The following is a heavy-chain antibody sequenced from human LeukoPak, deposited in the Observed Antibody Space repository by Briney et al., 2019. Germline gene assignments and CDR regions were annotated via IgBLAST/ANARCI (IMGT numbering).Heavy chain of an antibody. D-gene: IGHD4-17*01. CDR1: GGSISSSSYY. V-gene: IGHV4-39*07. CDR2: INQSGST. J-gene: IGHJ4*02. Sequence: SETLSLTCTVSGGSISSSSYYWGWIRQPPGKGLEWIGEINQSGSTNYNPSLKSRVTISVDTSKNQFSLKLSSVTAEDTAVYYCARDYEYGDYEHYTGYWGQGTLVTVSS. CDR3: ARDYEYGDYEHYTGY.